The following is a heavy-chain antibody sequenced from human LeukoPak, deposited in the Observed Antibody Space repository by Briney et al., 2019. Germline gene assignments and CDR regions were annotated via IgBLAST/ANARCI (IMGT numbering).Heavy chain of an antibody. J-gene: IGHJ1*01. CDR2: IYPGNSDT. D-gene: IGHD3-10*01. Sequence: KHGESLKISCRASGYSFTTYWIGWVRQLPGKGLEWMGNIYPGNSDTRYRPSFQGQVTISADKSISTAYLQWNSLKASDTAMYYCARQSMVRGIDEYVLHWGQGTLVTVSS. V-gene: IGHV5-51*01. CDR3: ARQSMVRGIDEYVLH. CDR1: GYSFTTYW.